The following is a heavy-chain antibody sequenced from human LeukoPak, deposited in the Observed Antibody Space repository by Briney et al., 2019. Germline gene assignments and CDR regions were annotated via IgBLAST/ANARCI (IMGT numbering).Heavy chain of an antibody. D-gene: IGHD3-16*01. J-gene: IGHJ4*02. CDR1: GYTFTSYG. CDR2: IGTSNGNT. V-gene: IGHV1-18*04. Sequence: GASGKVCCKAAGYTFTSYGISLVRHSPGPGLEWRGGIGTSNGNTNYAQTLQARVTMTTDTSTSTAYMELRSLRSDGTAVYYCARTRLGECDYWGQGTLVTASS. CDR3: ARTRLGECDY.